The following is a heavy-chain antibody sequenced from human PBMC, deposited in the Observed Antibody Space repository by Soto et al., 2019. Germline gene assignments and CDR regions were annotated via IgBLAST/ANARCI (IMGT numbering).Heavy chain of an antibody. Sequence: PSQTPSLTCAISGDSVSDNTAAWNWIRQSPSRGLEWLGRTYYRSRWYNDYAISVRSRIIINPDTSKNQFSLQLNSVTPEDTAVYYCARDGGIALTTFDFWGQGSLVTVSS. CDR1: GDSVSDNTAA. V-gene: IGHV6-1*01. J-gene: IGHJ4*02. CDR3: ARDGGIALTTFDF. CDR2: TYYRSRWYN. D-gene: IGHD4-17*01.